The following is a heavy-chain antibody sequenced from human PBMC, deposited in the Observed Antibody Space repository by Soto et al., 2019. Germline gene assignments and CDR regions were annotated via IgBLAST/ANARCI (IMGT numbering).Heavy chain of an antibody. CDR1: GASITGTSY. J-gene: IGHJ4*02. V-gene: IGHV4-4*07. CDR2: FSLSGTT. CDR3: ARGMTPPGAPAWYYFDS. Sequence: SETLSLTCTVSGASITGTSYWSWIRQPAGKGLEWIGRFSLSGTTNYNPSLRSRVTMSADVSKNQFSPRLTSVTAADTALYYCARGMTPPGAPAWYYFDSWGQGTLVTVSS. D-gene: IGHD2-8*02.